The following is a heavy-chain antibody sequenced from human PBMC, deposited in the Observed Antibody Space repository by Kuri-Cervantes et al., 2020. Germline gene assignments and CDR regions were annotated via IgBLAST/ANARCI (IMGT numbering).Heavy chain of an antibody. CDR2: IYTSGST. Sequence: SETLSLTCTVSGGSISSYYWSWIRQPAGKGLEWIGRIYTSGSTNYNPSLKSRVTMSVDTSKNQFSLKLSSVTAADTAVYYCARFPHSYGSVLGDYYYGMDVWGQGTTVTVSS. V-gene: IGHV4-4*07. CDR3: ARFPHSYGSVLGDYYYGMDV. CDR1: GGSISSYY. D-gene: IGHD5-18*01. J-gene: IGHJ6*02.